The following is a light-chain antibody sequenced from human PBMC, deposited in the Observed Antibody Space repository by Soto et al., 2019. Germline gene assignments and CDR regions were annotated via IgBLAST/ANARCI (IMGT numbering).Light chain of an antibody. CDR1: SSDVGGYNY. V-gene: IGLV2-8*01. J-gene: IGLJ1*01. CDR2: EVS. CDR3: SSYAGSNNLV. Sequence: QSALTQPPSASGSPGQSVTISCTGTSSDVGGYNYVSWYQQHPGKAPKLMIYEVSKRPSGVPDPFSGSKSGNTASLTVSGLQAEDEADYYCSSYAGSNNLVFGTGTKLTVL.